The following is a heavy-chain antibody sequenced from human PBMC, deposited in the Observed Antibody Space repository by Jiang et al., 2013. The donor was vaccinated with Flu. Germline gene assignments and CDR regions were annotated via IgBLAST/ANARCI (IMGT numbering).Heavy chain of an antibody. J-gene: IGHJ4*02. CDR2: IYYSGST. CDR3: ARDAVYDYVWGSYRYMHY. V-gene: IGHV4-61*01. D-gene: IGHD3-16*02. Sequence: GLVKPSETLSLTCTVSGGSVSSGSYYWSWIRQPPGKGLEWIGYIYYSGSTNYNPSLKSRVTISVDTSKNQFSLKLSSVTAADTAVYYCARDAVYDYVWGSYRYMHYWGQGTLVTVSS. CDR1: GGSVSSGSYY.